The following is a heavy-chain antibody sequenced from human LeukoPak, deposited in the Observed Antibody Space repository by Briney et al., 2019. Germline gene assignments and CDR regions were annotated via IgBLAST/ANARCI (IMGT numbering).Heavy chain of an antibody. CDR2: IYTSGNT. CDR3: ARVWGDYGHYFFDY. D-gene: IGHD4-17*01. V-gene: IGHV4-4*07. J-gene: IGHJ4*02. Sequence: PSETLSLTCTVSAGSISSDYWSWIRQPAGKGLEWIGRIYTSGNTNYNPSLKSRVTISVDKSKNQFSLKLSSVTAADTAVYYCARVWGDYGHYFFDYWGQGTLVTVSS. CDR1: AGSISSDY.